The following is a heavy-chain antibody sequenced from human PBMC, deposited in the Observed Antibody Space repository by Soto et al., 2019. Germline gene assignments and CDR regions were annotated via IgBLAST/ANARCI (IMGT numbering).Heavy chain of an antibody. CDR2: IKQDGTEK. Sequence: EVQLVESGGGLVQPGGSLRLSCAASGFTFSTYWMSWVRRTPGKGLEWVANIKQDGTEKYYVGSVRGRLTVSRDNAKSSLYLQMNSLRVEDTAVYYCTTSPHRDSERVFVWGQGTAVTVS. D-gene: IGHD1-26*01. CDR3: TTSPHRDSERVFV. V-gene: IGHV3-7*01. J-gene: IGHJ6*02. CDR1: GFTFSTYW.